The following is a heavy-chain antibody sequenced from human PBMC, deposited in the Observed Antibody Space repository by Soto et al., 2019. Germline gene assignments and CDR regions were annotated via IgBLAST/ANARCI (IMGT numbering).Heavy chain of an antibody. CDR1: GYSFTSYW. J-gene: IGHJ5*01. CDR2: IYPGDSDT. CDR3: GRRRACGPLHADFVCGGHCHPGFDS. D-gene: IGHD2-21*02. Sequence: GEALKICWKGSGYSFTSYWNGLGRPMPGKGLEWMRTIYPGDSDTRSSPSFQGQVTISVDKSITTAYVQWSSLKASDTAMYYCGRRRACGPLHADFVCGGHCHPGFDSWGQGTLVTVSS. V-gene: IGHV5-51*01.